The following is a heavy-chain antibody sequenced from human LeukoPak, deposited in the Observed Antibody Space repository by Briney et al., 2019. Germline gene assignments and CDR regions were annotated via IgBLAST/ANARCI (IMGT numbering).Heavy chain of an antibody. Sequence: SETLSLTCTVSGGSIRSTDDYWGWIRQPPGKGLDWIGSIYYGGGTYYNPSLKSRATISVDTSKNQFSLKLSSVTAADTAVYYCARYAVEYRGTFFDYWGQGTLVTVSS. CDR2: IYYGGGT. V-gene: IGHV4-39*01. J-gene: IGHJ4*02. CDR3: ARYAVEYRGTFFDY. D-gene: IGHD1-26*01. CDR1: GGSIRSTDDY.